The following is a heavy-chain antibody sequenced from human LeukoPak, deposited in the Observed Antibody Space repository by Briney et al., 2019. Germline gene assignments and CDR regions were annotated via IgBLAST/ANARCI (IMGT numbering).Heavy chain of an antibody. Sequence: GGSLRLSCAASGFTFSSYAMSWVRQAPGKGLEWVSAISGSGGSTYYADSVKGRFTISRDNSKNTLYLQMNSLRAEDTAVYYCAPPLTLGIYSGYEYWGQGTLVTVSS. CDR3: APPLTLGIYSGYEY. CDR1: GFTFSSYA. D-gene: IGHD5-12*01. CDR2: ISGSGGST. V-gene: IGHV3-23*01. J-gene: IGHJ4*02.